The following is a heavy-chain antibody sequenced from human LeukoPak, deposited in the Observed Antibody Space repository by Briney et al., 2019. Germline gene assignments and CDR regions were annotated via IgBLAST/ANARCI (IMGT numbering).Heavy chain of an antibody. D-gene: IGHD3-22*01. V-gene: IGHV3-30*02. J-gene: IGHJ4*02. CDR3: AKDREVVVISFDY. Sequence: PGGSLRLSCAASGFTFSSYGMHWVRQAPGKGLEWVAFIRYDGSNKYYADSVKGRFTISRDNSKNTLYLQMNSLRAEDTAVYYCAKDREVVVISFDYWGQGTLVTVSS. CDR1: GFTFSSYG. CDR2: IRYDGSNK.